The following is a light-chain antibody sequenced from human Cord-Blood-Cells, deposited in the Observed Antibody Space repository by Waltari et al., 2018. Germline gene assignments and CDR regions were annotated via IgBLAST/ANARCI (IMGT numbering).Light chain of an antibody. CDR2: EVS. CDR3: CSYAGSSTV. CDR1: RRHVGSDYL. V-gene: IGLV2-23*02. J-gene: IGLJ2*01. Sequence: QSALTQTASVSGSPGQSLTLSCPGTRRHVGSDYLVSWYQQHPGKAPKLMIYEVSKRPSGVSNRFSGSKSGNTASLTISGLQAEDEADYYCCSYAGSSTVFGGGTKLTVL.